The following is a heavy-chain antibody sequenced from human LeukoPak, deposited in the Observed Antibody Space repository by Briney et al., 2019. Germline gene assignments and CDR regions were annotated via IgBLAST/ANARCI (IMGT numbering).Heavy chain of an antibody. D-gene: IGHD1-1*01. CDR3: ASLNNDDY. J-gene: IGHJ4*02. CDR2: IKNDGSKK. V-gene: IGHV3-7*01. CDR1: GFTFSNYW. Sequence: PGGSLRLSCAASGFTFSNYWMSWVRQAPGKGLEWVANIKNDGSKKYYVDSVKGRFNISRDNAKNSLYLQMKSLRVEDTPVYYCASLNNDDYWGQGTLVTVPS.